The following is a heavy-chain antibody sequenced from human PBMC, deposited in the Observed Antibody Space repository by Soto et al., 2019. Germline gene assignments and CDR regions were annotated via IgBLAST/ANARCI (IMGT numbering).Heavy chain of an antibody. CDR1: GGSFSGYY. D-gene: IGHD4-17*01. J-gene: IGHJ4*02. Sequence: QVQLQQWGAGLLKPSETLSLTCAVYGGSFSGYYWSWIRQPPGKGLEWIGEINHSGSTNYNPSLKSRVTISVDTSKNQFSLKLSSVTAADTAVYYCARIRTTVTTEFLYFDYWGQGTLVTVSS. V-gene: IGHV4-34*01. CDR2: INHSGST. CDR3: ARIRTTVTTEFLYFDY.